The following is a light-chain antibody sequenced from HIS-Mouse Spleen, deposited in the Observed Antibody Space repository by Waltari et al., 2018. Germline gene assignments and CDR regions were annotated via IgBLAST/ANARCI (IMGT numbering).Light chain of an antibody. CDR2: EDN. V-gene: IGLV6-57*04. CDR3: CSYAGSYTWV. Sequence: NFMLTQPHSVSESPGKTVTISCTRSSGSIASNYVQWYQQRPGSAPTAVIYEDNQRPSGVPDRFSGSIDSSSNSASLTISGLKTEDEADYYCCSYAGSYTWVFGGGTKLTVL. J-gene: IGLJ3*02. CDR1: SGSIASNY.